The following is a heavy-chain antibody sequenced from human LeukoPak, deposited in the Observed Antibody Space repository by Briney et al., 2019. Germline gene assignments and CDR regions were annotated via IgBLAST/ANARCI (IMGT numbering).Heavy chain of an antibody. CDR2: ISGSGGST. D-gene: IGHD3-3*01. CDR3: AKATLRITIFGVVIIGDPYYFDY. Sequence: PGGSLRLSCAASGFTFSSYAMSWVRQAPGKGLEWVSAISGSGGSTYYADSVKGRFTISGDNSKNTLYLQMNSLRAEDTAVYYCAKATLRITIFGVVIIGDPYYFDYWGQGTLVTVSS. CDR1: GFTFSSYA. V-gene: IGHV3-23*01. J-gene: IGHJ4*02.